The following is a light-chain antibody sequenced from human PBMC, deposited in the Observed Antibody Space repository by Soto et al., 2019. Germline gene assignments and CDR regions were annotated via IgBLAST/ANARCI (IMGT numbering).Light chain of an antibody. CDR1: QSVSSSY. Sequence: EIVLTQSPGTLSLSPGERATLSCRASQSVSSSYLAWYQQKPGQAPRLLIYGASSRATGIPDRFRGSGSGTDFTLTISRLEPEDFAVYYCQQYGSSLETFGQGTKVEIK. J-gene: IGKJ1*01. V-gene: IGKV3-20*01. CDR3: QQYGSSLET. CDR2: GAS.